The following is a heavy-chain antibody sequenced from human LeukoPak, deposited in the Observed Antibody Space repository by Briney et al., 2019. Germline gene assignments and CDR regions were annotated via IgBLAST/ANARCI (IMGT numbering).Heavy chain of an antibody. Sequence: GGSLRLSCAASGFTFSRYSMNWVRQARGKGLEWVSGIGWNRGSMDYADSVKGRYTISRDNAKNSLYLQMNSLRAEYTAVYYCARDPYCSSTSCSRYYYYMDVWGKGTTVTVSS. V-gene: IGHV3-48*04. J-gene: IGHJ6*03. CDR2: IGWNRGSM. CDR1: GFTFSRYS. D-gene: IGHD2-2*01. CDR3: ARDPYCSSTSCSRYYYYMDV.